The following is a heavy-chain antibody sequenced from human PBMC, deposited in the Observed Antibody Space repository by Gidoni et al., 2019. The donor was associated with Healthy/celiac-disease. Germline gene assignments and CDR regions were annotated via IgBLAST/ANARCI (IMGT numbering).Heavy chain of an antibody. CDR3: AGSPYYDILTGYYYFDY. D-gene: IGHD3-9*01. CDR1: GGSFHRYH. Sequence: QAQLPEPGPALVKPSETLSLTCTVSGGSFHRYHWSWIRQPPGKGLDWIGYIYYSGSTNNNPSLKSRVTISVDTSKNQFSLRLSSVTAADTAVYYCAGSPYYDILTGYYYFDYWGQGTLVTVSS. J-gene: IGHJ4*02. V-gene: IGHV4-59*01. CDR2: IYYSGST.